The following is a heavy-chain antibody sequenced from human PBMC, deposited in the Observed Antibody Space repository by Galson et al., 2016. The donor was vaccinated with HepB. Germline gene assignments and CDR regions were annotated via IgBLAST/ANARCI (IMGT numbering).Heavy chain of an antibody. Sequence: SVKVSCKASGGTVSTYAISWARQAPGQGLEWMGGIIPVFGPPNYARKFEGRVTITADESTSTVYMELNSLGSEDTAVYYCMLGSCSPRCYSHSPYYYYYGMDVWGQGTTVTVSS. CDR2: IIPVFGPP. J-gene: IGHJ6*02. V-gene: IGHV1-69*13. CDR1: GGTVSTYA. CDR3: MLGSCSPRCYSHSPYYYYYGMDV. D-gene: IGHD2-21*01.